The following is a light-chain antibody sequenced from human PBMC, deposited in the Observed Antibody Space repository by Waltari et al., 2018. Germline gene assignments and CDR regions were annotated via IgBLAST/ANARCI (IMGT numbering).Light chain of an antibody. CDR2: DAS. CDR1: QSVSKY. J-gene: IGKJ4*01. V-gene: IGKV3-11*01. CDR3: HQRYNWPPES. Sequence: EIVLTQSPATLSLSPGERATLSCRASQSVSKYLAWYQHKPGQAPRLLIYDASNRATGIPARFSGSGSGTDFTLTISSLEPEDFAVYYCHQRYNWPPESFGGGTKVEI.